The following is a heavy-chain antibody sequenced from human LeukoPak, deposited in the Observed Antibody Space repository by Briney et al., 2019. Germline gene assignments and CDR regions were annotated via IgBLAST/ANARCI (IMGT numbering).Heavy chain of an antibody. D-gene: IGHD6-13*01. V-gene: IGHV3-74*01. CDR2: INSDGSST. CDR1: GFTFSSYW. CDR3: ARGDSSTGRYYYYMDV. J-gene: IGHJ6*03. Sequence: GGSLRLSCAASGFTFSSYWMHWVRQAPGKGLVWVSRINSDGSSTSYADSVKGRFTISRDNAKNTLYLQMNSLRAEDTAVYYCARGDSSTGRYYYYMDVWGKGTTVTISS.